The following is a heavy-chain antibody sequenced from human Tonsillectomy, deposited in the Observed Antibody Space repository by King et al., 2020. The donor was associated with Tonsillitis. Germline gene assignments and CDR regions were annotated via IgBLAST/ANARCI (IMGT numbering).Heavy chain of an antibody. CDR3: ATSLGDIVVVLASPFDAFDI. CDR1: GGSISSSSYY. J-gene: IGHJ3*02. V-gene: IGHV4-39*01. D-gene: IGHD2-15*01. Sequence: QLQESGPGLVKPSETLSLTCTVSGGSISSSSYYWGWIRQPPGKGLEWIGSIYYSGSTYYNPSLKSRVTISVDTSKNQFSLKLSSVTAADTAVYYCATSLGDIVVVLASPFDAFDIWGQGTMVTVSS. CDR2: IYYSGST.